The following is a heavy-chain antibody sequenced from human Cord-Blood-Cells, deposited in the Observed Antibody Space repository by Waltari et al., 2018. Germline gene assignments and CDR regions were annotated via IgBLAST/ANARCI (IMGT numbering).Heavy chain of an antibody. CDR1: GFTFSSYA. D-gene: IGHD3-16*01. CDR2: ISDDGSNK. V-gene: IGHV3-30-3*01. J-gene: IGHJ2*01. Sequence: QVQLVESGGGVVQHGRSLRLSCAASGFTFSSYAMHWGRQAPGKGLGGVAVISDDGSNKYYADSGKGRFTISRDNSKNTLYLQMNSLRAEDTAVYYCARDRFGDLWGRGTLVTVSS. CDR3: ARDRFGDL.